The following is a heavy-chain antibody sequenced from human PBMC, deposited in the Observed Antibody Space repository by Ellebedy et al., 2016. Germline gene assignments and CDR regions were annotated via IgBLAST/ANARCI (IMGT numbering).Heavy chain of an antibody. V-gene: IGHV1-2*04. CDR1: GYNFTDYF. D-gene: IGHD1-7*01. CDR3: ARSPHLEAGSTSRLDS. Sequence: ASVKVSCKASGYNFTDYFVHWVRQAPGQGLEWMGWINPNSGDTHFAQKFQDSVTMTRDTSISTAYMELSSLKSDDTAIYYCARSPHLEAGSTSRLDSWGQGTLVTVSS. CDR2: INPNSGDT. J-gene: IGHJ4*02.